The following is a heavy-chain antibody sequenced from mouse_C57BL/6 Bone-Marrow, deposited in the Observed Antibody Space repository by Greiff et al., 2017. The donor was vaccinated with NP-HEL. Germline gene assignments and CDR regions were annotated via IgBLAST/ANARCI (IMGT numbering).Heavy chain of an antibody. Sequence: EVKLVESGGGLVKPGGSLKLSCAASGFTFSSYAMSWVRQTPEKRLEWVATISDGGSYTYYPDNVKGRFTISRDNAKNNLYLQMSHLKSEDTAMYYCARERLRRAFDYWGQGTTLTVSS. D-gene: IGHD2-4*01. CDR1: GFTFSSYA. CDR3: ARERLRRAFDY. J-gene: IGHJ2*01. CDR2: ISDGGSYT. V-gene: IGHV5-4*01.